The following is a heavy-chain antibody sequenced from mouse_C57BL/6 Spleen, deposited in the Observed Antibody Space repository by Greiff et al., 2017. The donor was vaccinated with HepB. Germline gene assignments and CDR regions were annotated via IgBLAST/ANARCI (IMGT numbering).Heavy chain of an antibody. V-gene: IGHV1-69*01. CDR2: IDPSDSYT. J-gene: IGHJ4*01. CDR3: ARRDPEDAMDY. CDR1: GYTFTSYW. Sequence: QVQLQQPGAELVMPGASVKLSCKASGYTFTSYWMHWVKQRPGQGLEWIGEIDPSDSYTNYNQKFKGKSTLTVDKSSSTAYMQLSSLTSEDSAVYYCARRDPEDAMDYWGQGTSVTVSS.